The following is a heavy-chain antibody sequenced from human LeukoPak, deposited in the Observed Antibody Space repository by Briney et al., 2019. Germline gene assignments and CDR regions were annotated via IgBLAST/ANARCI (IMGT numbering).Heavy chain of an antibody. CDR3: ARDRQQLVFYYYYMDV. CDR1: GGSISSSSYY. D-gene: IGHD6-13*01. Sequence: SETLSLTCTVSGGSISSSSYYWGWIRQPPGKGLEWIGSIYYSGSTYYNPSLKSRVTISVDTSKNQFSLKLSSVTAADTAVYYCARDRQQLVFYYYYMDVWGKGTTVTVSS. CDR2: IYYSGST. V-gene: IGHV4-39*02. J-gene: IGHJ6*03.